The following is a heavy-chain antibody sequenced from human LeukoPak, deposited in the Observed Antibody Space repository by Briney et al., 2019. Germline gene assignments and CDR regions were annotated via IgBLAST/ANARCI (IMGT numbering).Heavy chain of an antibody. CDR2: IDPSDSDI. CDR1: GYSFTSYW. Sequence: GESLKISCKASGYSFTSYWIGWVRQMPGEGLEWMGIIDPSDSDIRYTPSFQGQVTISADKSLSTVYLQWNSLKASDTAIYYCARQTAMGRSGDYWGQGTLVTVSS. CDR3: ARQTAMGRSGDY. D-gene: IGHD7-27*01. V-gene: IGHV5-51*01. J-gene: IGHJ4*02.